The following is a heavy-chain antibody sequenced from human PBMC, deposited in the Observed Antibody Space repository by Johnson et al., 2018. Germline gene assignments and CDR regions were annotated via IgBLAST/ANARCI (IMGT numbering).Heavy chain of an antibody. J-gene: IGHJ6*03. D-gene: IGHD3-10*01. CDR3: ARGLRGIMGGFYYYYMDV. CDR1: GGSISRHS. CDR2: VFYSGDT. Sequence: QVQLQESAPGLVKSLETLSLICTISGGSISRHSWSWIRQSPGKGLEWIGNVFYSGDTNYNPSLKSRATISADTSKNQFSLKLRFVTAADTAMYYCARGLRGIMGGFYYYYMDVWGKGTTVTVSS. V-gene: IGHV4-59*11.